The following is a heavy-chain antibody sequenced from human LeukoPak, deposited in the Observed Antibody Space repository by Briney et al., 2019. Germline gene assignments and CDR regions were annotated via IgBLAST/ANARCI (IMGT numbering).Heavy chain of an antibody. CDR1: GFTFSSYA. Sequence: PGGSLRLSCAASGFTFSSYAMSWVRQAPGKGLEWVSAISGNGGNTYYADSVKGRFTISRDNSKNTLYLQMSSLRAEDTAVFYCAKSPGGYYDSSGYHFDNWGQGTQVTVSS. CDR2: ISGNGGNT. V-gene: IGHV3-23*01. CDR3: AKSPGGYYDSSGYHFDN. D-gene: IGHD3-22*01. J-gene: IGHJ4*02.